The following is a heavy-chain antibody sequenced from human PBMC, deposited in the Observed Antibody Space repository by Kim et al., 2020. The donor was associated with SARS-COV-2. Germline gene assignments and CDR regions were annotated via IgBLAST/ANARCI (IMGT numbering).Heavy chain of an antibody. J-gene: IGHJ4*02. Sequence: SETLSLTCAVYGGSFSGYYWSWIRQPPGKGLEWIGEINHSGSTNYNPSLKSRVTISVDTSKNQFSLKLSSVTAADTAVYYCARGRTAYCGGDCYSFDYWGQGTLVTVSS. CDR3: ARGRTAYCGGDCYSFDY. D-gene: IGHD2-21*02. CDR2: INHSGST. V-gene: IGHV4-34*01. CDR1: GGSFSGYY.